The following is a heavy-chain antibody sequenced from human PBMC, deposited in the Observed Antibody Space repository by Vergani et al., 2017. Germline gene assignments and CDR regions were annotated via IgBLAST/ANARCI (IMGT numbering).Heavy chain of an antibody. CDR3: ASSTHSGQRADR. V-gene: IGHV4-59*11. CDR1: FDSIRNLS. J-gene: IGHJ5*02. Sequence: QLHLQESGPGLVKPSETLSLTCSVSFDSIRNLSCNWIRQPPGKGLEWIGAIHYSENTNYNPSLMTRLTISVDTSKNLFALTLTSVTAADRAVYYCASSTHSGQRADRWGQGILVTVTS. CDR2: IHYSENT. D-gene: IGHD2/OR15-2a*01.